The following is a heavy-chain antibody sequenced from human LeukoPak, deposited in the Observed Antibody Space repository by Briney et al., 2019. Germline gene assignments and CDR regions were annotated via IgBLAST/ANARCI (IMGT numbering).Heavy chain of an antibody. CDR1: GGSISSYY. V-gene: IGHV4-59*01. D-gene: IGHD3-9*01. CDR2: IYYSGST. Sequence: PPETLSLTCTVSGGSISSYYWSWIRQPPGKGLEWIGYIYYSGSTNYNPSLKSRVTISVDTSKNQFSLKLSSVTAADTAVYYCARGGILTGYYIGYYYYGMDVWGQGTTVTVSS. CDR3: ARGGILTGYYIGYYYYGMDV. J-gene: IGHJ6*02.